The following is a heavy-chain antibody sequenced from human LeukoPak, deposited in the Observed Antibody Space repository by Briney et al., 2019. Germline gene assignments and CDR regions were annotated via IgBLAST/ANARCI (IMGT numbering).Heavy chain of an antibody. CDR2: IYHSGST. Sequence: SETLSLTCAVSGGPISSSNWWSWVRQPPGKGLEWIGEIYHSGSTYYNPSLKSRVTISVDTSKSQFSLRLSSVTAADTAVYYCASHHYGMDVWGQGTTVTVSS. J-gene: IGHJ6*02. V-gene: IGHV4-4*02. CDR1: GGPISSSNW. CDR3: ASHHYGMDV.